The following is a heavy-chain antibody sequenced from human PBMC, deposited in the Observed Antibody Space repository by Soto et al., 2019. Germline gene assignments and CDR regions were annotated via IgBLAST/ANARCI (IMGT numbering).Heavy chain of an antibody. Sequence: SETRSLTCTVSGGSICSYYWSWIRQPPGKGLEWIGYIYYSGSTNYNPSLKSRVTISVDTSKNQFSLKLSSVTAADTAVYYCARGVFYGDYLDYWCQGTLVTVS. D-gene: IGHD4-17*01. CDR2: IYYSGST. J-gene: IGHJ4*02. V-gene: IGHV4-59*01. CDR1: GGSICSYY. CDR3: ARGVFYGDYLDY.